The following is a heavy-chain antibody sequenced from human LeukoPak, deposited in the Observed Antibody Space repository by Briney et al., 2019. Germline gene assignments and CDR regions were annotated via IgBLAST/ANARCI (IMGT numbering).Heavy chain of an antibody. CDR2: IKQVGSET. J-gene: IGHJ4*02. Sequence: ARSLTLSSPASGFSFSSSWMTWVRQAQGKGLEWVATIKQVGSETFHMNSVTGRFTLSRDTTKDSLYLQMNSLRTDDTAMYYCASLWDDGYWGQGTLVTVSS. D-gene: IGHD1-1*01. CDR1: GFSFSSSW. CDR3: ASLWDDGY. V-gene: IGHV3-7*02.